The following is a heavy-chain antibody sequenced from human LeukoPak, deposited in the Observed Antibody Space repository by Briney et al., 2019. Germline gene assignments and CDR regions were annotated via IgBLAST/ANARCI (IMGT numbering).Heavy chain of an antibody. D-gene: IGHD6-19*01. Sequence: SETLSLTCAVYGGSFSGYYWRWIRQPPGKGLEWIGEINHSGSTNYNPSLKSRVTISVDTSKNQFSLKLSSVTAADTAVYYCARGRRYSSGWKDYWGQGTLVTVSS. J-gene: IGHJ4*02. CDR3: ARGRRYSSGWKDY. CDR2: INHSGST. V-gene: IGHV4-34*01. CDR1: GGSFSGYY.